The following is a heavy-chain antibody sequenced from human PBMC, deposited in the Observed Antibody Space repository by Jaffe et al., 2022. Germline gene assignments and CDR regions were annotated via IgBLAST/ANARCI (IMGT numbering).Heavy chain of an antibody. J-gene: IGHJ4*02. V-gene: IGHV3-48*03. CDR3: ARVGPALPNIFPEEEYPPARSFDY. CDR2: ISSSGSTI. D-gene: IGHD2-2*01. Sequence: EVQLVESGGGLVQPGGSLRLSCAASGFTFSSYEMNWVRQAPGKGLEWVSYISSSGSTIYYADSVKGRFTISRDNAKNSLYLQMNSLRAEDTAVYYCARVGPALPNIFPEEEYPPARSFDYWGQGTLVTVSS. CDR1: GFTFSSYE.